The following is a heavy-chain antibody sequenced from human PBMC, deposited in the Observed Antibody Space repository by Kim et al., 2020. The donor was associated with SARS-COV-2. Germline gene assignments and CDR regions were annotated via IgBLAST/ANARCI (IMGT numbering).Heavy chain of an antibody. CDR3: VRTPYYYYYMDV. V-gene: IGHV4-4*07. J-gene: IGHJ6*03. D-gene: IGHD3-10*01. Sequence: YTPSLKSRVTMSVDTSKNQFSLKRSSVTAADTAVYYCVRTPYYYYYMDVWGKGTTVTVSS.